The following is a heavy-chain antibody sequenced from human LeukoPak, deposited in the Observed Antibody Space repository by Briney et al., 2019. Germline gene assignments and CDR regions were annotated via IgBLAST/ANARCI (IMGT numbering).Heavy chain of an antibody. V-gene: IGHV3-15*01. CDR1: GFTFSSNG. D-gene: IGHD1-26*01. J-gene: IGHJ4*02. CDR2: IKSKTDGGAT. Sequence: GGSLRLSCAASGFTFSSNGMHWVRQAPGKGLEWVGRIKSKTDGGATDYAAPVKGRFTISRDDSKDTLYLQMNSLKTEDTAVYYCATDQRWELPLNYWGQGTLVTVSS. CDR3: ATDQRWELPLNY.